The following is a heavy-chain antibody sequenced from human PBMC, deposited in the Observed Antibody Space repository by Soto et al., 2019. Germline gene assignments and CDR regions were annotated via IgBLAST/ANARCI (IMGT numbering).Heavy chain of an antibody. Sequence: GMDWTGGSLRLSCAASGFSFSDYYMSWIRQAPGKGLEWVSLISTSGSSTDYADSVKGRFTISRDNAKNSLSLQMNSLRAEDTAVYYCANLAKNYYHYMDVWGKGTTVTVSS. J-gene: IGHJ6*03. V-gene: IGHV3-11*01. D-gene: IGHD1-26*01. CDR3: ANLAKNYYHYMDV. CDR2: ISTSGSST. CDR1: GFSFSDYY.